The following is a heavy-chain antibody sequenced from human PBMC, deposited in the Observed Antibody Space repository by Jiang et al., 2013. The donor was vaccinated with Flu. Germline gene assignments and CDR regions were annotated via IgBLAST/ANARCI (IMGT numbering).Heavy chain of an antibody. Sequence: TNYWINWVRQMPGKGLEWMGRINPSDSYTNYSPSFQGHVTISVDKSIRIAYLQWSSLKASDTAIYYCARYGGDGSFDYWGQGTLVTVSS. J-gene: IGHJ4*02. D-gene: IGHD4-17*01. V-gene: IGHV5-10-1*01. CDR2: INPSDSYT. CDR3: ARYGGDGSFDY. CDR1: TNYW.